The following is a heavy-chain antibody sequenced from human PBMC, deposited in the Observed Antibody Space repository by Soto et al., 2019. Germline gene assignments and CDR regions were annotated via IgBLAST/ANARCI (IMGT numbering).Heavy chain of an antibody. V-gene: IGHV1-18*01. J-gene: IGHJ4*02. Sequence: ASVKVSCKASGYTFTSYGISWVRQAPGQGLEWMGRISAYNGNTNYAQKLQGRVTMTTDTSTSTAYMELRSLRSDDTAVYYCARDLGAYSGYERNDYWGQGTLVTVSS. CDR2: ISAYNGNT. CDR3: ARDLGAYSGYERNDY. D-gene: IGHD5-12*01. CDR1: GYTFTSYG.